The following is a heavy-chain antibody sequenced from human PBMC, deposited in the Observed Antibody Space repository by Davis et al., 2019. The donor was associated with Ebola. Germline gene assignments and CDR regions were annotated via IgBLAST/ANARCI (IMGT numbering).Heavy chain of an antibody. CDR3: VRTLTTLY. CDR1: GFSVSESY. CDR2: IYSAGST. V-gene: IGHV3-66*01. Sequence: GESLKISCAAFGFSVSESYMTWVRQAPGNGLEWVSNIYSAGSTYYADSVKGRFTISRDDSRNTLFLHMNSLRVDDTAVYYCVRTLTTLYWGPGTLVTVSP. J-gene: IGHJ4*02. D-gene: IGHD1-1*01.